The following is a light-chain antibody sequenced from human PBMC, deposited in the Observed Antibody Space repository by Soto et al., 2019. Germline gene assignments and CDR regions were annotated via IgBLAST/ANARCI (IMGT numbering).Light chain of an antibody. CDR2: AAF. CDR3: QQSYSTPRT. V-gene: IGKV1-39*01. CDR1: QSISSY. J-gene: IGKJ1*01. Sequence: DIQMTQSPSSLSPSVGDRVTITCRASQSISSYLNWYQQKPGKAPKLLIYAAFSLQSGVPSRFSGSGSGTDFTLTISSLQPEDFATYYCQQSYSTPRTFGQGTKVDIK.